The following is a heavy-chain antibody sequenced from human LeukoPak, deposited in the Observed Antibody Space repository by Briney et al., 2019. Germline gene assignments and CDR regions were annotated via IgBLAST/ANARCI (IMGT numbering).Heavy chain of an antibody. CDR3: ARGSVKIAELIAVAGFDY. V-gene: IGHV3-48*02. D-gene: IGHD6-19*01. J-gene: IGHJ4*02. Sequence: GGSLRLSCAASGFTFSSYSMNWVRQAPGKGLEWVSYISSSSSTIYYADSVKGRFTISRDNAKNSLYLQMNSLRDEDTAVYYCARGSVKIAELIAVAGFDYWGQGTLVTVSS. CDR1: GFTFSSYS. CDR2: ISSSSSTI.